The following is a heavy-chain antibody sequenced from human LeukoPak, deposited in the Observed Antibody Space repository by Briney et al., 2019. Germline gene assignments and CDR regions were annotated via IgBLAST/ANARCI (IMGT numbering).Heavy chain of an antibody. J-gene: IGHJ5*02. CDR3: ARWNSDDAWFDP. D-gene: IGHD1-26*01. V-gene: IGHV4-34*01. CDR1: GGSFSGYY. CDR2: INHSGST. Sequence: PSETLSLTCAVYGGSFSGYYWSWIRQPPGKGLEWIGEINHSGSTNYNPSLKSRVTISVDTSKNQFSLKLSSVTAADTAVYYCARWNSDDAWFDPWGQGTLVTVSS.